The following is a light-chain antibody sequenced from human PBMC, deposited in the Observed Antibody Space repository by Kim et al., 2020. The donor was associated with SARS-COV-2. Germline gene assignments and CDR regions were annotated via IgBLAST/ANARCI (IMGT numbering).Light chain of an antibody. CDR2: GKN. J-gene: IGLJ3*02. Sequence: SSELTQDPAVSVALGQTVRITCQGDSLRSYYASWYQQKPGQAPVLVIYGKNNRPSGIPDRFSGSSSGNTACLTITGAQAEDEDECYCNSRDSSGNHHWVFGGGTQLTVL. V-gene: IGLV3-19*01. CDR3: NSRDSSGNHHWV. CDR1: SLRSYY.